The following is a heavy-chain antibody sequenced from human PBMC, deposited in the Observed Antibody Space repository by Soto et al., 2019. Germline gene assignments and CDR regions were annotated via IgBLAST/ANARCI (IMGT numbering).Heavy chain of an antibody. J-gene: IGHJ3*01. V-gene: IGHV3-23*01. CDR3: AKTRLYDNNDYHRDGFDV. CDR2: ISGSGAAT. Sequence: EMKLLESGGGLVQPGGSLRLSCAASGFRFWTYSMSWVRQAPRKGLEWVSGISGSGAATYYTESVKGRFTVSRDNSKDTLFLQMNTLRGEDTAVYYCAKTRLYDNNDYHRDGFDVWGPGTVVTVSS. D-gene: IGHD3-22*01. CDR1: GFRFWTYS.